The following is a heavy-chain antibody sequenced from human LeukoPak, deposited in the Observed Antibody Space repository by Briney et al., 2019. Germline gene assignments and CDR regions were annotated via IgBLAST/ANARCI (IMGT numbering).Heavy chain of an antibody. CDR3: ARGYDSSGYYYPFDY. J-gene: IGHJ4*02. CDR1: GGSFSGYY. V-gene: IGHV4-59*01. Sequence: PSETLSLTCAVYGGSFSGYYWSWLRQPPGKGLEWIGYVYYSGSTNYNPSLKSRVTISVDTSKNQFSLKLTSVTAADTAVYYCARGYDSSGYYYPFDYWGQGTLVTVSS. CDR2: VYYSGST. D-gene: IGHD3-22*01.